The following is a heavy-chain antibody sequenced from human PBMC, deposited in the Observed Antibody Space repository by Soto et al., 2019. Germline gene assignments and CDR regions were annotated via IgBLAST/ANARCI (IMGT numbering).Heavy chain of an antibody. V-gene: IGHV3-30-3*01. CDR2: ISYDGSNK. D-gene: IGHD3-10*01. CDR3: ARDRDYYGSGTRGNYYYDMDV. Sequence: HPGGSLRLSCAASGFTFRDYAMHWVRQAPGKGLEWVAVISYDGSNKYYADSVKGRFIISRDNSKNTLYLQMHSLRAEDTAVYSCARDRDYYGSGTRGNYYYDMDVWGQGTTVTVSS. J-gene: IGHJ6*02. CDR1: GFTFRDYA.